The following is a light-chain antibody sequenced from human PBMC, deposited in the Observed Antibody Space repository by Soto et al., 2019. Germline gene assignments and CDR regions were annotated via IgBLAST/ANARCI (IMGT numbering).Light chain of an antibody. V-gene: IGKV3-20*01. CDR1: QSVSSGY. J-gene: IGKJ1*01. CDR3: HQYESSLWT. CDR2: GAS. Sequence: IVLTQSPGTLSLSPWERATLSCRASQSVSSGYLVWYQQKPGQAPRLLIYGASSRATGIPDRFSGSGSGTDFTLTISRLEPEDFAVYYCHQYESSLWTFGQGTKVDIK.